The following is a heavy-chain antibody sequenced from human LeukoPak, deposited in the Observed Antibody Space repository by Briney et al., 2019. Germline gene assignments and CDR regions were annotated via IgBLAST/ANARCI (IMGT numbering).Heavy chain of an antibody. D-gene: IGHD5-18*01. CDR3: ARRGYSYGRFDY. Sequence: SETLSLTCAVYGGSFSGYYWSWIRQPPGKGLEWIGEINHSGSTNYNPSLKSRVTISVDTSKNQFSLKLSSVTAADTAVYYCARRGYSYGRFDYWGQGTLVTGSP. J-gene: IGHJ4*02. CDR1: GGSFSGYY. V-gene: IGHV4-34*01. CDR2: INHSGST.